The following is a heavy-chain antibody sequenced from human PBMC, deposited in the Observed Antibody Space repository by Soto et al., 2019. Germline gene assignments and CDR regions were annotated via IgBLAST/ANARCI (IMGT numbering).Heavy chain of an antibody. V-gene: IGHV3-21*01. D-gene: IGHD3-9*01. CDR3: ARGANYDILTGYRYFDY. Sequence: EVQLVESGGGLVKPGGSLRLSCAVSGFTFSTYSMNWVRRAPGKGLEWVSSISSSSSYIFYADSVKGRFTISRDNAKNSLYLQMNSLGAEDTAVYYCARGANYDILTGYRYFDYWGQGTLVTVSS. CDR2: ISSSSSYI. J-gene: IGHJ4*02. CDR1: GFTFSTYS.